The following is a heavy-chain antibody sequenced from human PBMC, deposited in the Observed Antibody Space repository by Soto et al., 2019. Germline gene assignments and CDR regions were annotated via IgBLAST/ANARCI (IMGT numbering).Heavy chain of an antibody. CDR1: GGSISSGDYY. CDR3: ARGWTTVTTFGY. D-gene: IGHD4-17*01. J-gene: IGHJ4*02. CDR2: IYYSGST. Sequence: QVQLQESGPGLVKPSQTLSLTCTVSGGSISSGDYYWSWIRQPPGKGLGWIGYIYYSGSTYYNPYLKRRVTISVDTSKNQFSLKLSSVTAADTAVYYCARGWTTVTTFGYWGQGTLVTVSS. V-gene: IGHV4-30-4*01.